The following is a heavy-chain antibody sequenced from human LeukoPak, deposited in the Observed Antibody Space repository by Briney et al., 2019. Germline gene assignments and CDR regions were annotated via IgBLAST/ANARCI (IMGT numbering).Heavy chain of an antibody. D-gene: IGHD3-10*01. CDR1: GFTVSSNY. V-gene: IGHV3-66*01. Sequence: GGSLRLSCAASGFTVSSNYMSWVRQAPGKGLEWVSVIYSGGSTYYADSVKGRFTISRDNSKNTLYLQMNSLRAEDTAVYYCARNYYGSGSYWVPGLDYGMDVWGQGTTVTVSS. CDR2: IYSGGST. CDR3: ARNYYGSGSYWVPGLDYGMDV. J-gene: IGHJ6*02.